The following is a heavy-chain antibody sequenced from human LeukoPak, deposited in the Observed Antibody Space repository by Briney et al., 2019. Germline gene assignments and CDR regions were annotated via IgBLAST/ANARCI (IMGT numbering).Heavy chain of an antibody. V-gene: IGHV3-30*04. CDR1: GFTFRRYS. CDR2: ISYDGSHE. CDR3: ARGRYCSGTRCNTRFDY. J-gene: IGHJ4*02. D-gene: IGHD2-15*01. Sequence: GGSLRLSCVGSGFTFRRYSMNWVRQAPGKGLEWVAVISYDGSHEYYADSVKGRFTISRDNSNDTLYLRMDSLRAEDTAVYFCARGRYCSGTRCNTRFDYWGQGTLVTVSS.